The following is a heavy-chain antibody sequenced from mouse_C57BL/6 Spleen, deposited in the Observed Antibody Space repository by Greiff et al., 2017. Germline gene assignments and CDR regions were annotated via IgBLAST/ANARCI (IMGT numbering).Heavy chain of an antibody. CDR1: GFTFSSYG. V-gene: IGHV5-6*01. D-gene: IGHD2-4*01. Sequence: DVQLQESGGDLVKPGGSLKLSCAASGFTFSSYGMSWVRQTPDKRLEWVATISSGGSYTYYPDSVKGRFTISRDNAKNTLYLQMSSLKSEDTAVEYCARQGYDYDGYFDYWGQGTTLTVSS. CDR2: ISSGGSYT. J-gene: IGHJ2*01. CDR3: ARQGYDYDGYFDY.